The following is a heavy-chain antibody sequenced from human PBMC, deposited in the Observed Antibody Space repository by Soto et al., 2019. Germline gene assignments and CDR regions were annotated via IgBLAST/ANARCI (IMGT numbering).Heavy chain of an antibody. Sequence: GGSLRLSCAASGSTFSNYAMHWVRQAPGKGLEWVALIWFDASNEYYTDSVKGRFTISRDNSKNTMYLQMNSLRVEDTGLYYCVRDRGLFGYNFDLWGQGTPVTVSS. D-gene: IGHD5-12*01. V-gene: IGHV3-33*01. CDR2: IWFDASNE. J-gene: IGHJ4*02. CDR1: GSTFSNYA. CDR3: VRDRGLFGYNFDL.